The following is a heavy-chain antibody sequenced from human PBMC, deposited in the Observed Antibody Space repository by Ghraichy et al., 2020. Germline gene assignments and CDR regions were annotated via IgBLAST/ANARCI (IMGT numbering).Heavy chain of an antibody. V-gene: IGHV6-1*01. CDR2: TYYRSKWYN. Sequence: GGSVASNSAAWNWIRQSPSRGLEWLGRTYYRSKWYNDYAVSVKSRITINPDTSKNQFSLQLNSVTPEDTAVYYCARSDLYCSGGSCYSLFDYWGQGTLVTVSS. J-gene: IGHJ4*02. CDR1: GGSVASNSAA. CDR3: ARSDLYCSGGSCYSLFDY. D-gene: IGHD2-15*01.